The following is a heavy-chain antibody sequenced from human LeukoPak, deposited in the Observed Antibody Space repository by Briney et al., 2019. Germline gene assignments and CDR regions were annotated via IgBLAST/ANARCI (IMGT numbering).Heavy chain of an antibody. CDR3: AREDYRGNTRAFDI. J-gene: IGHJ3*02. V-gene: IGHV3-53*01. CDR1: GFTFSNAW. D-gene: IGHD4-23*01. CDR2: IYSGGST. Sequence: PGGSLRLSCAASGFTFSNAWMSWVRQAPGKGLEWVSLIYSGGSTYYADSVKGRFTISRDNSKNTLYLQMNSLRAEDTAVYYCAREDYRGNTRAFDIWGQGTMVTVSS.